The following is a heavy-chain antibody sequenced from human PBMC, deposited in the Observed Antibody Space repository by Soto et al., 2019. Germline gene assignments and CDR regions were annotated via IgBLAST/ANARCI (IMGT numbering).Heavy chain of an antibody. D-gene: IGHD2-2*01. CDR2: ISPYNGHI. CDR1: GYSFTSYG. CDR3: TRDLTIVPATHPRLENYGMDV. J-gene: IGHJ6*02. V-gene: IGHV1-18*01. Sequence: QVQLVQSAAEVKKPGASVKVSCKASGYSFTSYGVSWVRRAPGQGLEWMGWISPYNGHIQFVLRFQGRVSMTTDTSTKTAYMELRNLRSDDTAQYYCTRDLTIVPATHPRLENYGMDVWGQGTTVVVSS.